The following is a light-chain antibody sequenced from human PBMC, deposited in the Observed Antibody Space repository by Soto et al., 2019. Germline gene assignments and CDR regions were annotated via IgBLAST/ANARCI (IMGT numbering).Light chain of an antibody. V-gene: IGKV1-9*01. CDR3: QQLFMYPPT. J-gene: IGKJ3*01. CDR2: GAS. CDR1: QGIINY. Sequence: QLTQSPSSLSASVGDRVTITCRASQGIINYLAWYQQKTGKAPKLLIYGASTLQSGVPSRVGGIRSGTDFTLTVSSLQPEDFATYYCQQLFMYPPTFGPGTKVDIK.